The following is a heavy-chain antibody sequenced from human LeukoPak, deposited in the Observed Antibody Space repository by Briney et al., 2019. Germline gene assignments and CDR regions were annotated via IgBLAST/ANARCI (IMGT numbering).Heavy chain of an antibody. CDR1: GGSFSGYY. D-gene: IGHD4-17*01. V-gene: IGHV4-34*01. CDR2: INHSGST. J-gene: IGHJ4*02. Sequence: SETLSLTCAVYGGSFSGYYWSWIRQPPGKGLEWIGEINHSGSTNYNPSLKSRVTISVDTSKNQFSLNLSSVSAADTAVYYCARGPDYGDSTLLDYWGQGTLVTVSS. CDR3: ARGPDYGDSTLLDY.